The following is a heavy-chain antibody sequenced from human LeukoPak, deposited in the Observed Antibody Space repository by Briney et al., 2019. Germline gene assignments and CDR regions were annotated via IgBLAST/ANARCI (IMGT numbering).Heavy chain of an antibody. D-gene: IGHD2-21*02. Sequence: SETLSLTCAVYGGFFSGYYWSWIRQPPGKGLEWIGEIHHSGSTNYNPSLKSRVTISVDTSKNQFSLKLSSVTAADTAVYYCAGGESGLCGGDCYSYYFDYWGQGTLVTVSS. CDR1: GGFFSGYY. CDR3: AGGESGLCGGDCYSYYFDY. V-gene: IGHV4-34*01. CDR2: IHHSGST. J-gene: IGHJ4*02.